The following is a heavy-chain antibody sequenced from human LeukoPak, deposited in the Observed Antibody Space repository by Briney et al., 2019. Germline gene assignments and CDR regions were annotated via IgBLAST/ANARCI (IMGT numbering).Heavy chain of an antibody. Sequence: SETLSLTCTVSGGSISGYYWSWIRQPPGQGLEWIGFIYYRGTSKYNPSLMSRVTMSVDTSKNQVSLKLSSVTAADTAVYYCARHYCSGGNCYYFDHWGQRTLVTVSS. D-gene: IGHD2-15*01. J-gene: IGHJ4*02. CDR3: ARHYCSGGNCYYFDH. CDR2: IYYRGTS. V-gene: IGHV4-59*08. CDR1: GGSISGYY.